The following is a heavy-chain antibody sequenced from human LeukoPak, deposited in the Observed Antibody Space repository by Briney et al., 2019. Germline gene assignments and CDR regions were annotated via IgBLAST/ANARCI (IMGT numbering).Heavy chain of an antibody. CDR1: GFTFSSYA. V-gene: IGHV3-23*01. J-gene: IGHJ4*02. D-gene: IGHD3-22*01. CDR3: AKVYYYDSSGYSGY. CDR2: ISGSGGST. Sequence: GGSLRLSCAASGFTFSSYAMSLVRQAPGKGLEWVSAISGSGGSTYYADSVKGRFTISRDNSKNTLYLQMNSLRAEDTAVYYCAKVYYYDSSGYSGYWGQGTLVTVSS.